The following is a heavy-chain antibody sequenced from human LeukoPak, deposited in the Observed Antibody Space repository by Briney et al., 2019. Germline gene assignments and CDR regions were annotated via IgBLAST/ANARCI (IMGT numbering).Heavy chain of an antibody. CDR1: RLTFTYW. V-gene: IGHV3-7*01. CDR3: ASSFSDDFWSSHF. CDR2: IKQDGGEK. J-gene: IGHJ4*02. D-gene: IGHD3-3*01. Sequence: PGGSLRLSCAASRLTFTYWMSWVRQAPGKGLEWVANIKQDGGEKYYVDSVKGRFTIFRDNAKKSLYLQMNSLRAEDTAVYYCASSFSDDFWSSHFWGQGTLVTVSS.